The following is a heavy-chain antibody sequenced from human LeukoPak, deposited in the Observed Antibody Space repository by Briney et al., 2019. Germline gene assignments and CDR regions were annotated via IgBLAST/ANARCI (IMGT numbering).Heavy chain of an antibody. V-gene: IGHV4-34*01. D-gene: IGHD3-10*01. CDR2: INHSGST. Sequence: IGEINHSGSTNYNPSLKSRVTISVDTSKNQFSLKLSSVTAADTAVYYCARGSSWFGELSGWGQGTLVTVSS. J-gene: IGHJ4*02. CDR3: ARGSSWFGELSG.